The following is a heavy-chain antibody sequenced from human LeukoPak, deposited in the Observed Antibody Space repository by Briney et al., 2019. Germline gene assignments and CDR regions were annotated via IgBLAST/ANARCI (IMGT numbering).Heavy chain of an antibody. D-gene: IGHD3-16*02. Sequence: AGGSLRLSCAASGFTFSSYSMNWVRQAPGKGLEWVSSISSSSSYIYYADSVKGRFTISRDNAKNSLYLQMNSLRAEDTAVYYCAREKSVITFGGVIVSREFDYWGQGTLVTVSS. J-gene: IGHJ4*02. CDR2: ISSSSSYI. CDR1: GFTFSSYS. CDR3: AREKSVITFGGVIVSREFDY. V-gene: IGHV3-21*01.